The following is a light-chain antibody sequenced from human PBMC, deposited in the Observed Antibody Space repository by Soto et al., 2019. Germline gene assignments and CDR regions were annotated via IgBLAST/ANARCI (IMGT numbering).Light chain of an antibody. CDR2: DVT. J-gene: IGLJ3*02. V-gene: IGLV2-14*01. Sequence: QSALTQPASASGSPGQSITISCTGTSSDVGGYNYVSWYQQHPGKAPKLMIYDVTNRPSGVSNRFSGSKSGNTASLTISGGQAEDDADYYCSSYTSSSTPLVFGGGTKLTVL. CDR3: SSYTSSSTPLV. CDR1: SSDVGGYNY.